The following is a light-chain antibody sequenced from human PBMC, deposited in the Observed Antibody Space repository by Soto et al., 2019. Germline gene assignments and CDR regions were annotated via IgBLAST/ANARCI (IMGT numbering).Light chain of an antibody. CDR2: ADN. J-gene: IGLJ3*02. V-gene: IGLV6-57*01. CDR3: QSYDATNQV. CDR1: SGSIASNY. Sequence: NFMLTQPHSVSESPGKTVIISCTRSSGSIASNYVQWYQQRPGSSPTTVIYADNQRPSGVPDRFSGSIDSSSNSASLTISGLETEDEADYYCQSYDATNQVFGGGTQVTVL.